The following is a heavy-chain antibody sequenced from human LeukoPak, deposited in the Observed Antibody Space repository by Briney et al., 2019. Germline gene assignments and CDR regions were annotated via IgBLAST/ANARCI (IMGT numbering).Heavy chain of an antibody. J-gene: IGHJ4*02. D-gene: IGHD3-9*01. CDR2: INPNNGDT. V-gene: IGHV1-2*02. CDR1: GYIFTTYF. Sequence: ASVKVSCKASGYIFTTYFIHWVRQAPGQGLEWMGWINPNNGDTNYVQKFQGRVTRTRDTSISTAYMELTRLRSDDTAVYYCAREGGYDILTGYQDYWGQGTLVTVSS. CDR3: AREGGYDILTGYQDY.